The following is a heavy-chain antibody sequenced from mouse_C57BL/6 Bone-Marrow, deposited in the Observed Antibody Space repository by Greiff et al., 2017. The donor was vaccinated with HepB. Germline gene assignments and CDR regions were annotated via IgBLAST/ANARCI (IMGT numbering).Heavy chain of an antibody. D-gene: IGHD2-1*01. Sequence: VQLQESGPELVKPGASVKLSCKASGYTFTSYDINWVKQRPGQGLEWIGWIYPRDGSTKYNEKFKGKATLTVDTSPSTAYMELHSLTAEDSAVYFCARGRDYGNYGAYAMDYWGQGTSVTVSS. CDR1: GYTFTSYD. CDR3: ARGRDYGNYGAYAMDY. J-gene: IGHJ4*01. V-gene: IGHV1-85*01. CDR2: IYPRDGST.